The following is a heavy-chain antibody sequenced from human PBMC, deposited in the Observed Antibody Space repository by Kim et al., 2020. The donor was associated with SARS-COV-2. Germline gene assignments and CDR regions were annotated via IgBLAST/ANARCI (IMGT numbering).Heavy chain of an antibody. V-gene: IGHV4-31*03. CDR1: GGSISSGGYY. J-gene: IGHJ6*02. CDR2: IYYSGST. D-gene: IGHD2-2*01. CDR3: ARVPVKGSRGGGHYYYGMDV. Sequence: SETLSLTCTVSGGSISSGGYYWSWIRQHPGKGLEWIGYIYYSGSTYYNPSLKSRVTISVDTSKNQFSLKLSSVTAADTAVYYCARVPVKGSRGGGHYYYGMDVWGQGTTVTVSS.